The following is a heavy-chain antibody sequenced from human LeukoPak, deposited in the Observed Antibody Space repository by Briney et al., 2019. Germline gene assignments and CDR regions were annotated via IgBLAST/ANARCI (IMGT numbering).Heavy chain of an antibody. CDR1: GYTFTSYG. CDR2: ITAYNGNT. J-gene: IGHJ4*02. V-gene: IGHV1-18*01. Sequence: ASVKVSCKASGYTFTSYGIRWVRQAPGQGLEWMGWITAYNGNTNYAQKLQGRVTMTTDTSTSTAYMELRSLRSDDTAVYYCASLAHCGGDCYTPDYWGQGTLVTVSS. D-gene: IGHD2-21*02. CDR3: ASLAHCGGDCYTPDY.